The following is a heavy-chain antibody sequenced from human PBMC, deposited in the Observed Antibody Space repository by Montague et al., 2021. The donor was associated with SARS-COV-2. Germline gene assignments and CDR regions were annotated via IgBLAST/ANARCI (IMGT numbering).Heavy chain of an antibody. CDR1: GFTFSGYA. J-gene: IGHJ6*02. Sequence: SLRLSCAASGFTFSGYAMHWVRQAPGKGLEWVAVITYDGSNKYYADSVKGRFTISRDNSQNTLYLQMNSLRAEDTAVYYCARVLGGYYGMDVWGQGTTVTVSS. CDR2: ITYDGSNK. V-gene: IGHV3-30-3*01. CDR3: ARVLGGYYGMDV. D-gene: IGHD2/OR15-2a*01.